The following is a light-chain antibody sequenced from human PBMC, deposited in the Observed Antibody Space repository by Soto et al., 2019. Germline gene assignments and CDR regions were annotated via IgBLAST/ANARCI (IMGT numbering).Light chain of an antibody. CDR2: EAA. CDR3: QQSNNYPWT. CDR1: QYIHNY. J-gene: IGKJ1*01. Sequence: DIQMTQSPSTLSASVGDRVTITCRASQYIHNYLAWYQQKPGEAPKLLIYEAANLESGVPSRFSGSGTGAEVTLTISSLQPDDFATYYRQQSNNYPWTFGQGTRVEI. V-gene: IGKV1-5*03.